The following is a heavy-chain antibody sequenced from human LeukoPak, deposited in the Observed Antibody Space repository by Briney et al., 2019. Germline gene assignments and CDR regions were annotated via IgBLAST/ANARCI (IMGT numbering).Heavy chain of an antibody. CDR2: IIPIFGTA. CDR1: GGTFSSYA. V-gene: IGHV1-69*05. D-gene: IGHD3-3*01. Sequence: SVKVSCKASGGTFSSYAISRVRQAPGQGLEWMGRIIPIFGTANYAQKFQGRVTITTDESTSTAYMELSSLRSEDTAVYYCARDNHRYDFWSGYYEANYYYMDVWGKGTTVTVSS. CDR3: ARDNHRYDFWSGYYEANYYYMDV. J-gene: IGHJ6*03.